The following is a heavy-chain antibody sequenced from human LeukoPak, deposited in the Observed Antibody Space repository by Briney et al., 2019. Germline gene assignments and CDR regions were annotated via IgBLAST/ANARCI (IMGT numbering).Heavy chain of an antibody. V-gene: IGHV3-30-3*01. J-gene: IGHJ6*02. CDR2: ISYDGSNK. CDR1: GFTFSSYA. CDR3: AREKVVVAESGGHYYYGMDV. Sequence: GRSLRLSCAASGFTFSSYAMHWVRQAPGKGLEWVAVISYDGSNKYYADSVKGRFTISRDNSKNTLYLQMNSLRAEDTAVYYCAREKVVVAESGGHYYYGMDVWGQGTTVTVSS. D-gene: IGHD2-21*01.